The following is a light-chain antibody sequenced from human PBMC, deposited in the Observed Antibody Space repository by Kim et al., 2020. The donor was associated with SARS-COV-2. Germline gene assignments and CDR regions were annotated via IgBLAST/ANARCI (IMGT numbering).Light chain of an antibody. CDR3: QQYNNWPRVT. V-gene: IGKV3-15*01. CDR2: GAS. Sequence: EIVMTQSAATLCMSPGERATVSCRASQSVSTNLAWYQQKPGQAPRLLIYGASTRATGISARFSGSGSGTEFTLTINSLQSEDFAIYYCQQYNNWPRVTFGQGTRLEIK. CDR1: QSVSTN. J-gene: IGKJ5*01.